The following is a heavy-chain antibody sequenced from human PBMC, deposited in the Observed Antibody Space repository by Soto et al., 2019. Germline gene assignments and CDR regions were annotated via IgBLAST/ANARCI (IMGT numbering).Heavy chain of an antibody. D-gene: IGHD6-13*01. Sequence: EVQLVESGGGLVQPGGSLRLSCAASGCTVSSNYMSWVRQAPGKGLEWVSVNYSGGSTDYADSVKGSFTMSRDNSKNTLYLQMNSLSAEDTAVYYCERDPTIAASGEYDNYYYGMDVWGQGTTVTVSS. J-gene: IGHJ6*02. CDR1: GCTVSSNY. CDR2: NYSGGST. CDR3: ERDPTIAASGEYDNYYYGMDV. V-gene: IGHV3-66*01.